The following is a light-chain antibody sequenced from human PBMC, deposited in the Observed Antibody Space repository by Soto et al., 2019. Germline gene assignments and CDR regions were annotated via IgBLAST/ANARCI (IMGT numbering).Light chain of an antibody. Sequence: DIRMTQSPPVVYASVGDRVTITCRASQGIGSWLAWYQQKPGRAPKVLIYAASNLQSGVPSRFSGSGSGTDFTLHISNLQPEDFATYYCQQANNFPLTFGGGTKVEIK. CDR2: AAS. J-gene: IGKJ4*01. CDR3: QQANNFPLT. V-gene: IGKV1-12*01. CDR1: QGIGSW.